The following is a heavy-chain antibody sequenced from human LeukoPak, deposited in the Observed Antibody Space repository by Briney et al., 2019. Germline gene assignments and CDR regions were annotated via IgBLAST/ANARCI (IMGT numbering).Heavy chain of an antibody. Sequence: SETLSLICTVSGGSISSYYWSWIRQPPGKGLEWIGYIYYSGSTNYNPSLKSRVTISVDTSKNQFSLKLSSVTAADTAVYYCARVPTVTYYYYYGMNVWGRGTTVTVSS. D-gene: IGHD4-11*01. CDR3: ARVPTVTYYYYYGMNV. J-gene: IGHJ6*02. V-gene: IGHV4-59*01. CDR2: IYYSGST. CDR1: GGSISSYY.